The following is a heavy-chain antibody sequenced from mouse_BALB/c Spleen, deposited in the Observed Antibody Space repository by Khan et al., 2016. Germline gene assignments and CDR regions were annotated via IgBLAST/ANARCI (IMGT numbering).Heavy chain of an antibody. Sequence: VRLQQSGPELVKPGASVKISCKASGYSFTDYFMNWVKQSHGKSLEWIGRIDPYSGDTFYNQKFKGKATLTVDKSSTTVHMDLLSLTSEDSAVYYCVPDGPYAYWGQGTLVTVSA. CDR2: IDPYSGDT. V-gene: IGHV1-37*01. CDR3: VPDGPYAY. CDR1: GYSFTDYF. J-gene: IGHJ3*01. D-gene: IGHD2-10*01.